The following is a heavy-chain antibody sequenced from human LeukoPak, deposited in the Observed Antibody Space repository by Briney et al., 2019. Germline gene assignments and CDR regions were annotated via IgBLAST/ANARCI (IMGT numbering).Heavy chain of an antibody. J-gene: IGHJ4*02. D-gene: IGHD6-13*01. Sequence: ASVKVSCKASGYTFTGYYMHWVRQAPGQGLEWMGWINPNSGGTNYAQKFQGRVTMTRDTSISTAYMELSRLRAEDMALYYCAKAGLVGTARYYFDYWGQGTLVTVSS. CDR2: INPNSGGT. CDR3: AKAGLVGTARYYFDY. CDR1: GYTFTGYY. V-gene: IGHV1-2*02.